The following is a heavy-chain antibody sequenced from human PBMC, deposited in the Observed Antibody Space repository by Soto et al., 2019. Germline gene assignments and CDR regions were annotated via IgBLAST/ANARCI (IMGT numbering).Heavy chain of an antibody. CDR2: IYYSGST. D-gene: IGHD3-9*01. Sequence: SETLSLTCTVSGGSISSYYWSWIRQPPGKGLEWIGHIYYSGSTNYNPSLKSRVTISVDTSKNQFALKLSSVTAADTAVYYCARDEIYYDILTGSQGYYGMDVWGQGTTVTVSS. V-gene: IGHV4-59*01. CDR1: GGSISSYY. J-gene: IGHJ6*02. CDR3: ARDEIYYDILTGSQGYYGMDV.